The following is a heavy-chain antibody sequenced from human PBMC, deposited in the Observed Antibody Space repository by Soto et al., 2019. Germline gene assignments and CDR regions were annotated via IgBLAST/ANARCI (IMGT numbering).Heavy chain of an antibody. CDR1: GFTFSTYG. CDR3: ARQDMVSYYFDS. J-gene: IGHJ4*02. CDR2: IWYDGSYK. Sequence: QVQLVESGGGVVQPGRSLRLSCTASGFTFSTYGMHWVRQAPGKGLEWVAIIWYDGSYKYYADSVKGRFTISRDNSKNRLYLQMHSLRAEDTALYYCARQDMVSYYFDSWGQGTLVTVSS. D-gene: IGHD2-8*01. V-gene: IGHV3-33*01.